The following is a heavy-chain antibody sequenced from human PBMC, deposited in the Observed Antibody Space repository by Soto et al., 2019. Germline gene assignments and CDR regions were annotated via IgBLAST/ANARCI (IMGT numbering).Heavy chain of an antibody. CDR3: ARARELLFAFDI. D-gene: IGHD1-26*01. V-gene: IGHV1-69*13. CDR2: IIPIFGTA. J-gene: IGHJ3*02. CDR1: GGTFSSYA. Sequence: ASVKVSCKASGGTFSSYAISWVRQAPGQGLEWMGGIIPIFGTANYAQKFQGRVTITADESTSTAYMEPSSLRSEDTAVYYCARARELLFAFDIWGQGTRVTDSS.